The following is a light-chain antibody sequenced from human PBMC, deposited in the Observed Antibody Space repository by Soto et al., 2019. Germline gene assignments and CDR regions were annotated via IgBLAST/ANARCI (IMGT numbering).Light chain of an antibody. CDR3: QQYNNWPTLT. Sequence: EIVMTQSPATLSVSPGERATLSCRASQSVSSSLAWYQQKPGQAPRLLIYGASTRATGIPARFSGSGSGTSFTLTISSLQSEDFAVYYCQQYNNWPTLTFGQGAKVEIK. CDR1: QSVSSS. CDR2: GAS. V-gene: IGKV3-15*01. J-gene: IGKJ1*01.